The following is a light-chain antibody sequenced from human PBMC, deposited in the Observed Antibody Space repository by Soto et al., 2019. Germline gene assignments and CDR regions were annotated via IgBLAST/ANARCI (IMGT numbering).Light chain of an antibody. J-gene: IGKJ1*01. CDR3: QQYYSYPRT. CDR2: AAS. Sequence: DSVMTQSPDSLSVSLGERATINCKTSQSVLYSSNNKNYLAWYQQKPGKAPKPLIYAASTLQSGIPARFSGSGSGTEFTLTISCLQSEDFATYYCQQYYSYPRTFGQGTKVDIK. CDR1: QSVLYSSNNKNY. V-gene: IGKV4-1*01.